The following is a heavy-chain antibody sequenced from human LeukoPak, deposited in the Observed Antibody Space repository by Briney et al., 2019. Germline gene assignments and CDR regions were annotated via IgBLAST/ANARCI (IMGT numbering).Heavy chain of an antibody. Sequence: GASVKVSCKASGGTFSSYTISWVRQAPGQGLEWMGRIIPILGIANYAQKFQGRVTITADKSTSTAYMELSSLRSEDTAVYYCAVAATPVLNPSAGYFQHWGQGTLVTVSS. J-gene: IGHJ1*01. CDR2: IIPILGIA. V-gene: IGHV1-69*02. CDR1: GGTFSSYT. CDR3: AVAATPVLNPSAGYFQH. D-gene: IGHD2-15*01.